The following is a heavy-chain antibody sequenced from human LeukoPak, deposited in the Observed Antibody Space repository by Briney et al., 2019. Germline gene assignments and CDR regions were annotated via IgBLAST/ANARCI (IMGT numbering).Heavy chain of an antibody. J-gene: IGHJ4*02. CDR3: VTDQTGRHPYFFDY. Sequence: GGSLRLSCTASGFNFSTYWMTWVPHVPGKGLEWVANIKEDGSEIYYVDAVKGRFSISRDNAKTSLYLQMHSLSVADTGLYYCVTDQTGRHPYFFDYWGQGTLVTVSS. D-gene: IGHD3-10*01. V-gene: IGHV3-7*01. CDR1: GFNFSTYW. CDR2: IKEDGSEI.